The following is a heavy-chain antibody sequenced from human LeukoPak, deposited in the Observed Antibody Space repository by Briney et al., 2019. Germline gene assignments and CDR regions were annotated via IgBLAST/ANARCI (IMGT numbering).Heavy chain of an antibody. CDR2: ISYDGSNK. V-gene: IGHV3-30-3*01. J-gene: IGHJ3*02. Sequence: GRSLRLSCAATGFTFSSYAMHWVRQAPGKGLEWVAVISYDGSNKYYADSVKGRFTISRDNSKNTLYLQMNSLRAEDTAVYYCASGDALGAFDIWGQGTMVTVSS. CDR3: ASGDALGAFDI. D-gene: IGHD2-2*01. CDR1: GFTFSSYA.